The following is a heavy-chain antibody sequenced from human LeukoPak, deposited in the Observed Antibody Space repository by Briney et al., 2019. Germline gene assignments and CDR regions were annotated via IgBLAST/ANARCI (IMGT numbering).Heavy chain of an antibody. CDR3: ARASLKYYYDSSGYRYAFDI. J-gene: IGHJ3*02. Sequence: SSQTLSLTCTVSGSSISSGDYYWSWIRQPPGKGLEWIGYIYYSGSTYYNPSLKSRVTISVDTSKNQFSLKLSSVTAADTAVYYCARASLKYYYDSSGYRYAFDIWGQGTMVTVSS. V-gene: IGHV4-30-4*01. CDR1: GSSISSGDYY. D-gene: IGHD3-22*01. CDR2: IYYSGST.